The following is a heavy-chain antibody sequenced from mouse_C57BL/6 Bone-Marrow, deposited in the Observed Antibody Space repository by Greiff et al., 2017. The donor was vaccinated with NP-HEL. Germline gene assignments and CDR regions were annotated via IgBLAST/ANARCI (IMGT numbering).Heavy chain of an antibody. CDR1: GFSLTSYA. CDR3: ASSHYCGSSPGYFDV. J-gene: IGHJ1*03. V-gene: IGHV2-9-1*01. D-gene: IGHD1-1*01. Sequence: VMLVESGPGLVAPSQSLSITCTVSGFSLTSYAISWVRQPPGKGLEWLGVIWTGGGTTYNSALKSNLSISTDNSKSQGFLKMNSLQTDDTARYYCASSHYCGSSPGYFDVWGTGTTVTVSS. CDR2: IWTGGGT.